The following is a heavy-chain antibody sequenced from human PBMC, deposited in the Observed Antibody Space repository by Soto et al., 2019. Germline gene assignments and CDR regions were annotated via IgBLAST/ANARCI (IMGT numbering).Heavy chain of an antibody. D-gene: IGHD3-9*01. J-gene: IGHJ4*02. CDR3: ASGLGYYFNF. Sequence: GESLKIYCGASGYSFSTNWVCWVRQMPGKGLEXXGXIYXGXXXTXXXPAFQGQVTISADKSTRTAFLQWTSLKASDTAMYYCASGLGYYFNFWGQGTLVTVSS. V-gene: IGHV5-51*01. CDR2: IYXGXXXT. CDR1: GYSFSTNW.